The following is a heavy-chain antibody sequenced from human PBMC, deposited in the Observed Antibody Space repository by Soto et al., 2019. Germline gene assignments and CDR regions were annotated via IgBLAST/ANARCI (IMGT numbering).Heavy chain of an antibody. CDR3: IQSRCGGDCLQSYASYYYYGMDV. CDR1: AFSLSTGGVG. J-gene: IGHJ6*02. D-gene: IGHD2-21*02. CDR2: IYWDDDK. Sequence: QITLKESGPTLVKPTQTLTLTCTFSAFSLSTGGVGVGWIRQPPGKALEWLALIYWDDDKRYSPSLRSRLTITNDTSKNQVVLTMTNIDPVDTATYYCIQSRCGGDCLQSYASYYYYGMDVWGQGTTVTVSS. V-gene: IGHV2-5*02.